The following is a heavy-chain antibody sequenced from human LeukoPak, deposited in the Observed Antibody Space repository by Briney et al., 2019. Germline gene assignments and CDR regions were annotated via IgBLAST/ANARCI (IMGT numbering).Heavy chain of an antibody. V-gene: IGHV3-21*01. CDR2: ISSSSSYI. CDR1: GFTFSSYS. CDR3: AKVEMATSPFDY. Sequence: GGSLRLSCAASGFTFSSYSMNWVRQAPGKGLEWVSSISSSSSYIYYADSVKGRFTISRDNSKNTLYLQMNSLRAEDTAVYYCAKVEMATSPFDYWGQGTLVTVSS. D-gene: IGHD5-24*01. J-gene: IGHJ4*02.